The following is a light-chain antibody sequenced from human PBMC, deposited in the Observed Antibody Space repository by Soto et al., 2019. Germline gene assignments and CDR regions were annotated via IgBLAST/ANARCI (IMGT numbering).Light chain of an antibody. J-gene: IGKJ5*01. CDR1: QSVSSY. V-gene: IGKV3-11*01. CDR3: QQRSDWPIT. CDR2: DAS. Sequence: EIVLTQSPATLSLSPGERVTLSCRASQSVSSYLAWYQQKPGQAPRLLIYDASNRATGIPARFSGSGSGTDFTLTISSLEPEDFAVYYCQQRSDWPITFGQGTRLDIQ.